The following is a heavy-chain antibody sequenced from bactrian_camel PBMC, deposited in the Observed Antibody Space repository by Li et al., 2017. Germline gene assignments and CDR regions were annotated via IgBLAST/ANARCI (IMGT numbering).Heavy chain of an antibody. D-gene: IGHD3*01. CDR1: GYTVTTYS. CDR3: AAAVGQCIGGVCCPFELAPLSGS. CDR2: IDTGDGST. J-gene: IGHJ4*01. Sequence: HVQLVESGGGSAQAGGSLRLSCAASGYTVTTYSWFRQAPGKEREGVAAIDTGDGSTYYLNSVEGRFTIAHDNAKNTLYLQMNSLKPEDTAMYYCAAAVGQCIGGVCCPFELAPLSGSWGQGTQVTVS. V-gene: IGHV3S1*01.